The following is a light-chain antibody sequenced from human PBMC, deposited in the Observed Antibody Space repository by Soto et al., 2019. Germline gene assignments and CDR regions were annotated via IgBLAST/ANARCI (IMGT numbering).Light chain of an antibody. V-gene: IGKV1-27*01. CDR2: AAS. CDR3: QKDNSAPLT. Sequence: IQMTQSPSSLSASVGDRVTITCRASKVTSNYLAWYQKKPGKVPKLLICAASTLQSGVPSRFSGRGSGPDFTLTISSLQPEDVATYYCQKDNSAPLTFGRGTKVEIK. J-gene: IGKJ4*01. CDR1: KVTSNY.